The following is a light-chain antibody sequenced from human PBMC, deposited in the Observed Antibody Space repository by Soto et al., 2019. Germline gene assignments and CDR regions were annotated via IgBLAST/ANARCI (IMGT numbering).Light chain of an antibody. V-gene: IGKV3-15*01. CDR1: QSVSSN. Sequence: EIGMTQSRATLSVSPXEXATLSCRASQSVSSNLAWYQQKPGQAPRLLIYGASTRATGIPARFSGSGSGTEFTLTISSLQSEDFAVYYCQQYNNWPLTFGGGTKVDIK. CDR3: QQYNNWPLT. CDR2: GAS. J-gene: IGKJ4*01.